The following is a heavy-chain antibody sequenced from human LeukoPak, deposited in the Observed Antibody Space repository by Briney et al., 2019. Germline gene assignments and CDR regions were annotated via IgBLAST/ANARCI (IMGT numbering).Heavy chain of an antibody. CDR2: YYGGRT. D-gene: IGHD1-14*01. V-gene: IGHV4-59*01. J-gene: IGHJ6*03. CDR3: ARYDHAPSYYYYYMDV. CDR1: GDSISRYY. Sequence: PSETLSLTCTVSGDSISRYYRSWIRQSPGKGLEWIGYYGGRTTYNPSLKSRVTMSVDTSKNQFSLKLTSVTAADTAVYYCARYDHAPSYYYYYMDVWGKGTTVTVPS.